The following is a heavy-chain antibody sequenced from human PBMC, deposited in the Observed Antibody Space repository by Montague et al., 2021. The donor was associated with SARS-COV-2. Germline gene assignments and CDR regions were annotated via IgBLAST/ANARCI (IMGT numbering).Heavy chain of an antibody. CDR2: FYFGGKF. D-gene: IGHD6-19*01. CDR3: ARHSGGSEVAGLDY. V-gene: IGHV4-39*01. CDR1: GGSISIGRYY. Sequence: SETLSLTCTVSGGSISIGRYYWNWIRQPAGKGLEWIGSFYFGGKFLYNSSLESRVTISVDTSKNQFSLQLSSVTASDTAVYYCARHSGGSEVAGLDYWGQGILVTVSS. J-gene: IGHJ4*02.